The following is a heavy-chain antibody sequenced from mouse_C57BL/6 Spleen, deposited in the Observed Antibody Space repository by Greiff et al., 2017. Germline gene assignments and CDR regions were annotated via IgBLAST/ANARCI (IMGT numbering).Heavy chain of an antibody. Sequence: EVKLVESGPGLAKPSQTLSLTFSFTASSITSDSCNWIRTFPGNNLTYMGYLSSSGNTYYNPSLKSGISITRETSKNQYYLQLNSVTTEDTATYYCARGGSAMDYWGQGTSVTVSS. CDR2: LSSSGNT. CDR1: ASSITSDS. J-gene: IGHJ4*01. CDR3: ARGGSAMDY. V-gene: IGHV3-8*01.